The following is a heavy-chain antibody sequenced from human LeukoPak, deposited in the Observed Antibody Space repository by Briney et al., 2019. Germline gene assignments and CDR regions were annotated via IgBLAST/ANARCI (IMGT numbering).Heavy chain of an antibody. V-gene: IGHV4-59*08. CDR2: IYYSGST. J-gene: IGHJ3*02. CDR3: ARHGYYDSSGYYSDAFDI. D-gene: IGHD3-22*01. Sequence: SETLSLTCTVSGGSISSYYWSWIRQPPGKGLEWIGYIYYSGSTNYNPSLKSRVTISVDTSKNQFFLKLSSVTAADTAVYYCARHGYYDSSGYYSDAFDIWGQGTMVTVSS. CDR1: GGSISSYY.